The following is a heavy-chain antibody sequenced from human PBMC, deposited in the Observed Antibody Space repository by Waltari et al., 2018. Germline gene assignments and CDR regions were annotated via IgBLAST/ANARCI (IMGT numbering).Heavy chain of an antibody. Sequence: EEQLVESGGGLVQPGDSLRLSCAASGFTFSSYRLNWVRQAPGKGPLWVSRISSDASDTTYADSVKGRFTISRDNAKNTLYLQMNRLRAEDTAVYFCARVSRRTYRSPVPGRHYYYGMDVWGQGTTVTVSS. D-gene: IGHD1-1*01. CDR2: ISSDASDT. V-gene: IGHV3-74*03. CDR1: GFTFSSYR. J-gene: IGHJ6*02. CDR3: ARVSRRTYRSPVPGRHYYYGMDV.